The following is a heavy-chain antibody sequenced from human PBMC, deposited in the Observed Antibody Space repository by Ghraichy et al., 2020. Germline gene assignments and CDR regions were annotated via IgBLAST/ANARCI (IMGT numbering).Heavy chain of an antibody. CDR2: INYSGTT. CDR3: ARTTHCDS. CDR1: GGSISTGSDY. D-gene: IGHD4-11*01. Sequence: SETLSLTCTVSGGSISTGSDYWGWIRQPPGKGLEWIGSINYSGTTYYNPSLNSRVTMSVDTSKKQFSLKLSSVTAADTAVYYCARTTHCDSWGQGILVTVPS. V-gene: IGHV4-39*01. J-gene: IGHJ4*02.